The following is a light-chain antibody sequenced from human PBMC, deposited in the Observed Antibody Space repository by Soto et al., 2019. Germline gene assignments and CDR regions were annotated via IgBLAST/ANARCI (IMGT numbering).Light chain of an antibody. V-gene: IGKV3-15*01. CDR2: GAS. CDR3: QQYNNWPWT. J-gene: IGKJ1*01. CDR1: QSISGA. Sequence: EIVMTQSPATLSVSPGGRATLSCRASQSISGALAWYQQKPGQAPRLLIYGASTGATSFPARFSGSGSGTDFTLTISSLQSEDFAVYYCQQYNNWPWTFGQGTKVEIK.